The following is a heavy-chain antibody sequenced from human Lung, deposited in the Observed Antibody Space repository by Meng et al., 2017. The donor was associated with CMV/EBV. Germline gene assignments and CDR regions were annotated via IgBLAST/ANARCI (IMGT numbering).Heavy chain of an antibody. J-gene: IGHJ4*02. D-gene: IGHD2/OR15-2a*01. CDR2: SRNKASSYTT. CDR3: ARDNSATRYFDY. CDR1: GFTFGDHH. V-gene: IGHV3-72*01. Sequence: GGSXRLXCTASGFTFGDHHMDWVRQAPGKGLEWVARSRNKASSYTTEYAASVRGRLTISRDESGNSLELQMTSLKTEDTAVYYCARDNSATRYFDYWGQGXLVTVSS.